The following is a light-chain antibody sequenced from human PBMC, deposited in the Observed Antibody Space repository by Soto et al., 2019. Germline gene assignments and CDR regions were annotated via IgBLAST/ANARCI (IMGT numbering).Light chain of an antibody. Sequence: IQLTQSPSSLSASVGDRVTITCRASQGIRSYLAWYQQKPGKAPKLLIYAASTLQSGVPSRFSGSGSGTDFPLTISSLQPEDFATYYCQQLNSYPPWTFGQGTKVEIK. CDR1: QGIRSY. V-gene: IGKV1-9*01. CDR3: QQLNSYPPWT. CDR2: AAS. J-gene: IGKJ1*01.